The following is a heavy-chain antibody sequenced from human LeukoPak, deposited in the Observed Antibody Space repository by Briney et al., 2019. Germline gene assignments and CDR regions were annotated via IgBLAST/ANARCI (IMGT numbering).Heavy chain of an antibody. D-gene: IGHD3-10*01. J-gene: IGHJ3*02. Sequence: KPSETLSLTCTVSGGSISSSSYYWGWIRQPPGKGLEWIGSIYYSGSTYYNPSLKSRVTISVDTSKNQFSLKLSSVTAADTAVYYCARGKRRGIWFGELLSLDAFDIWGQGTMVTVSS. CDR3: ARGKRRGIWFGELLSLDAFDI. CDR1: GGSISSSSYY. CDR2: IYYSGST. V-gene: IGHV4-39*01.